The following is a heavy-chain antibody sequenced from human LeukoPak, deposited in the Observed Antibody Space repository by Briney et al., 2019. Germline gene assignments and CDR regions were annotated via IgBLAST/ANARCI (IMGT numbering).Heavy chain of an antibody. CDR2: IYSDNT. CDR1: GFTVSSNS. V-gene: IGHV3-53*01. D-gene: IGHD4/OR15-4a*01. J-gene: IGHJ4*02. CDR3: ARRAGAYSHPYDY. Sequence: GGSLRLSCTVSGFTVSSNSMSWVRQAPGKGLEWVSFIYSDNTHYSDSVKGRFTISRDNSKNTLYLQMNSLRAEDTAVYYRARRAGAYSHPYDYWGQGTLATVSS.